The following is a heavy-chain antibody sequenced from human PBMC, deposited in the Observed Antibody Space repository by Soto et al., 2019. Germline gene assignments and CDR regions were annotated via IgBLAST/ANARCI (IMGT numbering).Heavy chain of an antibody. CDR2: INSDGSST. D-gene: IGHD3-9*01. Sequence: GSLRLSCAASGFTFRSYWMHWVRQAPGKGLVWVSRINSDGSSTNYADSVKGRFTISRDNAENTLYLQMNSLRAEDTAVYYCARAHISTGRYDHYGLDVRAEGTTVTVPS. J-gene: IGHJ6*01. V-gene: IGHV3-74*01. CDR3: ARAHISTGRYDHYGLDV. CDR1: GFTFRSYW.